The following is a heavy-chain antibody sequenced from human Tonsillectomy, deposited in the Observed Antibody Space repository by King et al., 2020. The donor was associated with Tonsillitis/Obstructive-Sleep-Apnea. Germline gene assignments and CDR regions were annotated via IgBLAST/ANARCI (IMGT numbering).Heavy chain of an antibody. J-gene: IGHJ3*02. CDR2: ISSSVAST. Sequence: VQLVESGGGLEQPGGSLRLSCAASGFTFSSYAMSWVRQAPGKGLEWVSAISSSVASTNSADSVKGRFTISRENSKNTLYLQMNRLRAEDTAVYYCAKVSTPMAGDAFDIWGQGTMVTVSS. CDR3: AKVSTPMAGDAFDI. V-gene: IGHV3-23*04. D-gene: IGHD5-18*01. CDR1: GFTFSSYA.